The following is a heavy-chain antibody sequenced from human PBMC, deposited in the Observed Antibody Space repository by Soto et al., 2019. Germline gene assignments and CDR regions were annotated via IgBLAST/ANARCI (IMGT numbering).Heavy chain of an antibody. D-gene: IGHD2-15*01. V-gene: IGHV4-39*01. CDR3: ARHPGYCSGGSCNGQYTLDV. Sequence: PSETLSLTCSVSGGSISSNSYSWGWIRQPPGKGLEWIGTLYSSRDTYYNPSLKSRVTISADTSQNQFSLDLTSVTATDTAVYFCARHPGYCSGGSCNGQYTLDVWGQGTTVTAP. CDR1: GGSISSNSYS. J-gene: IGHJ6*02. CDR2: LYSSRDT.